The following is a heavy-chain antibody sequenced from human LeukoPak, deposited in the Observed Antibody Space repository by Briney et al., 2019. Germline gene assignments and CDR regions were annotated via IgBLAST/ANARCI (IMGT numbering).Heavy chain of an antibody. J-gene: IGHJ3*02. CDR3: ARDRRRSHDYGDYIWAFVI. D-gene: IGHD4-17*01. Sequence: SETLSLTCAVYGGSFSGYYWSWIRQPPGKGLEWIGSIYYSGSSYYSPSLKSRVTLSVDTSKKQFSLKLSSVTAADTAVYYCARDRRRSHDYGDYIWAFVIWGQGKMVTVSS. CDR2: IYYSGSS. CDR1: GGSFSGYY. V-gene: IGHV4-34*01.